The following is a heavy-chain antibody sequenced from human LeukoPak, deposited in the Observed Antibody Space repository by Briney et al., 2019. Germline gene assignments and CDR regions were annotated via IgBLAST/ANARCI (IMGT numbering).Heavy chain of an antibody. V-gene: IGHV1-2*02. CDR3: ARDFFGQWLVQNLNWFDP. Sequence: ASVKVSCKASGYTFTGYYMHWVRQAPGQGLEWMGWINPNSGGTKYAQKFQGRVTMTRDTSISTAYMELSRLRSDDTAVYYCARDFFGQWLVQNLNWFDPWGQGTLVTVSS. J-gene: IGHJ5*02. CDR2: INPNSGGT. CDR1: GYTFTGYY. D-gene: IGHD6-19*01.